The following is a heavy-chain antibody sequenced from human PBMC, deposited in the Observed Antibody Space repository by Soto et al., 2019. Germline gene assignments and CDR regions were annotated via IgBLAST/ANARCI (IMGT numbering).Heavy chain of an antibody. CDR3: ARDPYYYGSGSYYFDY. CDR2: IWYDGINK. D-gene: IGHD3-10*01. J-gene: IGHJ4*01. Sequence: GVSLRLSCAASGFTIRSNGIRWVRQAQGKGLEWVAFIWYDGINKYYADSVKGRFTISRDNSKNTLYLQMNSLRAEDTAVYYCARDPYYYGSGSYYFDYWGQGTLVTVSS. V-gene: IGHV3-33*08. CDR1: GFTIRSNG.